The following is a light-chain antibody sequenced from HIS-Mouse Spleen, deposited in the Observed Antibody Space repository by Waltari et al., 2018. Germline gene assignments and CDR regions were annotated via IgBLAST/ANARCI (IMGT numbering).Light chain of an antibody. CDR1: QSVSY. Sequence: EIVLTQSPATLSLSPAERPTLPCRASQSVSYLAWYQQKPGQAPRLLIYDASNRATGIPARFSGSGSGTDFTLTISSLEPEDFAVYYCQQRSNWPLTFGGGTKVEIK. CDR3: QQRSNWPLT. V-gene: IGKV3-11*01. CDR2: DAS. J-gene: IGKJ4*01.